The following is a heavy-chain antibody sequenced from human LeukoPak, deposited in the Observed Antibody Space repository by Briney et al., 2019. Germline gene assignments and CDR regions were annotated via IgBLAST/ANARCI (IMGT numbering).Heavy chain of an antibody. CDR1: GYTFTSYY. V-gene: IGHV1-46*03. Sequence: ASVKVSCKASGYTFTSYYMHWVRQAPGQGLEWMGIINPSGGSTSYAQKFQGRVTMTRDTSTSTVYMELSSLRSEDTAVYYCAREYYYDSSGYYKPTPTFDYWGQGTLVTVPS. J-gene: IGHJ4*02. D-gene: IGHD3-22*01. CDR3: AREYYYDSSGYYKPTPTFDY. CDR2: INPSGGST.